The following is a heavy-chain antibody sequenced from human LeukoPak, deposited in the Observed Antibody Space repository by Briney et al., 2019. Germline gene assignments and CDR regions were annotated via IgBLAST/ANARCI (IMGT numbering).Heavy chain of an antibody. D-gene: IGHD6-19*01. Sequence: SQTLSLTCTVSGGSISSGSYYWSWIRQPAGKGLEWIGRIYTSGSTNYNPSLKSRVTISVDTSKNQFSLKLSSVTAADTAVYYCARSTIAVAGLFDYWGQGTLVTVSS. CDR1: GGSISSGSYY. CDR3: ARSTIAVAGLFDY. V-gene: IGHV4-61*02. CDR2: IYTSGST. J-gene: IGHJ4*02.